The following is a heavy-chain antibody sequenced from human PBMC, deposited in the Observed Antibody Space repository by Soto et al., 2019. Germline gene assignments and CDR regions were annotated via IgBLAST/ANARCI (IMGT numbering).Heavy chain of an antibody. J-gene: IGHJ6*02. D-gene: IGHD6-19*01. CDR2: IYHSGST. V-gene: IGHV4-4*02. Sequence: QVQLQESGPGLVKPSGTLSLTCAVSGGSISSSNWWSWVRQPPGKGLEWIGEIYHSGSTNYNPSLTSRVPISVDKSKNQFSLKLSSVTAADTAGYYCARVSGSYYYGMDVWGQGTTVTVSS. CDR1: GGSISSSNW. CDR3: ARVSGSYYYGMDV.